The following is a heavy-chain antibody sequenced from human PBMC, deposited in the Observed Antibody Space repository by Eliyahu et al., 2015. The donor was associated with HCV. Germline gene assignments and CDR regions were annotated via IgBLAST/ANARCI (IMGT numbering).Heavy chain of an antibody. CDR2: XNPSAGDT. Sequence: QVQLVQSGAEVKKPGASVKVSCXASGYTFTIXYMHWVRQAPGQGLEWMGVXNPSAGDTTYAQKFQDRITITRDTSTNTVSMELSSLRSEDTAVYYCARDRSWGYSSGWFALSWLDSWGQGTLVTVSP. CDR3: ARDRSWGYSSGWFALSWLDS. J-gene: IGHJ5*01. D-gene: IGHD6-19*01. V-gene: IGHV1-46*01. CDR1: GYTFTIXY.